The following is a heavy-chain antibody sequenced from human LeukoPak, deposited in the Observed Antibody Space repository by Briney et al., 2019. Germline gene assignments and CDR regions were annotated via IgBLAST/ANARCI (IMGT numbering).Heavy chain of an antibody. J-gene: IGHJ4*02. CDR3: ARFYGDDSLGYFDY. CDR1: GFTFSGNG. Sequence: PGGSLRLSCVGSGFTFSGNGMHWVRQAPGKGLEWVAVIWNDGSKEYYADSVKGRFTISRENSKNTVYLQMNSLRAEDTAVHYCARFYGDDSLGYFDYWGQGTLVSVSS. CDR2: IWNDGSKE. D-gene: IGHD4-23*01. V-gene: IGHV3-33*01.